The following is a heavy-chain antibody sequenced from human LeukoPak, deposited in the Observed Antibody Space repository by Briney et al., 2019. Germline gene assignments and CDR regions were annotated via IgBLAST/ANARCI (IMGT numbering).Heavy chain of an antibody. J-gene: IGHJ5*02. V-gene: IGHV4-4*02. Sequence: SGTLSLTCAVSGGSISSPNWWTWVRQPPGKGLEWIGEVYHSGRTNSNPSLESRVIMSVDKSKNQFSLKLTSVTAADTAVYYCARVGHNWFDPWGQGTLVTVSS. CDR1: GGSISSPNW. CDR3: ARVGHNWFDP. CDR2: VYHSGRT. D-gene: IGHD1-26*01.